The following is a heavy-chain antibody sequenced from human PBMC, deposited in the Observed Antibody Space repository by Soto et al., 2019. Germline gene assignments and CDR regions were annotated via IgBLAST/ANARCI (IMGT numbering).Heavy chain of an antibody. J-gene: IGHJ6*02. CDR1: GFTFSSYW. CDR3: ARVAYGSGRYYYGMDV. CDR2: INSDGSST. Sequence: PGGSLRLSRAASGFTFSSYWMHWVRQSPGKGLVWVSRINSDGSSTSYADSVKGRFTISRDNAKNTLYLQMNSLRAEDTAVYYCARVAYGSGRYYYGMDVWGQGTTVTVS. D-gene: IGHD3-10*01. V-gene: IGHV3-74*01.